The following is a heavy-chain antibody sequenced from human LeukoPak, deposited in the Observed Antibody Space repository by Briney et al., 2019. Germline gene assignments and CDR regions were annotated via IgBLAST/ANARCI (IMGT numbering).Heavy chain of an antibody. CDR1: GYTLTELS. CDR2: FDPEDGET. CDR3: ARYGPGYSSSWFPYFDY. D-gene: IGHD6-13*01. V-gene: IGHV1-24*01. J-gene: IGHJ4*02. Sequence: ASVKVSCKVSGYTLTELSMHWVRQAPGKGLEWMGGFDPEDGETIYAQKFQGRVTITADESTSTAYMELSSLRSEDTAVYYCARYGPGYSSSWFPYFDYWGQGTLVTVSS.